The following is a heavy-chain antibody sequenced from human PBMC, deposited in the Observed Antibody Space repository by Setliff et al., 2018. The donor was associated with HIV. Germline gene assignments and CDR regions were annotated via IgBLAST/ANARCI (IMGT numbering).Heavy chain of an antibody. Sequence: KASETLSLTCTVSGGSISSGDYSWNWMRQTPGKGLEWIGYIYHSGITSYSPSLKSRFIMLIDTSQNQFSLKVNSVTAADTAVYYCARERYFYHSDGSRSRHFDYWGQGALVTVSS. CDR1: GGSISSGDYS. CDR2: IYHSGIT. V-gene: IGHV4-30-4*08. CDR3: ARERYFYHSDGSRSRHFDY. J-gene: IGHJ4*02. D-gene: IGHD3-22*01.